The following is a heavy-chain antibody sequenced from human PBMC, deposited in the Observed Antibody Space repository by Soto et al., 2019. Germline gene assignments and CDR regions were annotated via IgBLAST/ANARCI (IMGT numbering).Heavy chain of an antibody. D-gene: IGHD2-21*02. Sequence: GSTNYNPSLKSRVTISVDTSKNQFSLKLSSVTAADTAVYYCARVFRWGDSGGDCYPEGWFDPWGQGTLVTVSS. V-gene: IGHV4-59*01. CDR2: GST. CDR3: ARVFRWGDSGGDCYPEGWFDP. J-gene: IGHJ5*02.